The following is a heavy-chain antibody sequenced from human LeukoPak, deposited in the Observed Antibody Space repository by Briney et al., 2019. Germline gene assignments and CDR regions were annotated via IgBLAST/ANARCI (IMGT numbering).Heavy chain of an antibody. CDR3: ARGWPTRFYGLDV. J-gene: IGHJ6*02. Sequence: PSETLSLTCAVYGGSFSGFSWNWIRQPPGKGLEWIGAINHSGSTNYNPSLKSRVTILEDTSKNQFSLNLTSVIAADTALYYCARGWPTRFYGLDVWGQGTTVTVSS. CDR2: INHSGST. D-gene: IGHD5-24*01. CDR1: GGSFSGFS. V-gene: IGHV4-34*01.